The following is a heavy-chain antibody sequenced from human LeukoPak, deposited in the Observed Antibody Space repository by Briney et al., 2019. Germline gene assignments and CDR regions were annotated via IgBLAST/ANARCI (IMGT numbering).Heavy chain of an antibody. Sequence: GGSLRLSCAASGFTFSDSWMSWVRQAPGKGLEWVAFIRYDGSNKYYADSVKGRFTISRDNSKNTLYLQMNSLRAEDTAVYYCAKAVAAAGTYYYYMDVWGKGTTVTISS. V-gene: IGHV3-30*02. CDR1: GFTFSDSW. D-gene: IGHD6-13*01. J-gene: IGHJ6*03. CDR2: IRYDGSNK. CDR3: AKAVAAAGTYYYYMDV.